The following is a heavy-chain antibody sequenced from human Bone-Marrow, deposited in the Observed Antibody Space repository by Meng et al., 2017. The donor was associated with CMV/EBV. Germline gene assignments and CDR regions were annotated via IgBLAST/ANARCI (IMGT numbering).Heavy chain of an antibody. D-gene: IGHD7-27*01. Sequence: GESLKISCAASGFTVSSYAMHWARQAPGKGLQWVAVMSFDASNKYYADSVKGRFTISRDNSKNTLHLEMNSLRADDTAIYFCARGAYLGLYYSGMDVWGQGTTVTVSS. CDR3: ARGAYLGLYYSGMDV. CDR2: MSFDASNK. J-gene: IGHJ6*02. CDR1: GFTVSSYA. V-gene: IGHV3-30-3*01.